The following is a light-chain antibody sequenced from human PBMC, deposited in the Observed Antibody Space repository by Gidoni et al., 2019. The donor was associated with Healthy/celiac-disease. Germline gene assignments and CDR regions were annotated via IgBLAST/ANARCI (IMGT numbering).Light chain of an antibody. CDR1: QSVSSN. V-gene: IGKV3-15*01. CDR3: QQYNNWPPIT. Sequence: EIVMTQSTATLSVSPGERATLSCRASQSVSSNLTWYQQKPGQAPRLLIYAASTRATGIPARFSGSGSGTEFTLTISSLQSEDFAVYYCQQYNNWPPITFXQXTRLDIK. CDR2: AAS. J-gene: IGKJ5*01.